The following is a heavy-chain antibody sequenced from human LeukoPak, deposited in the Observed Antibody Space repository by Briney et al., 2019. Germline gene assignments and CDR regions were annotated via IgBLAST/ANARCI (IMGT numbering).Heavy chain of an antibody. V-gene: IGHV1-18*01. CDR1: GYTFTSYG. CDR3: ARAQGLREGDY. D-gene: IGHD5-12*01. Sequence: VASVKVSCKASGYTFTSYGISWVRQAPGQGLEWMGWISAYNGNTNYAQKFQGRVTMTRDTSTSTVYMELSSLRSEDTAVYYCARAQGLREGDYWGQGTLVTVSS. CDR2: ISAYNGNT. J-gene: IGHJ4*02.